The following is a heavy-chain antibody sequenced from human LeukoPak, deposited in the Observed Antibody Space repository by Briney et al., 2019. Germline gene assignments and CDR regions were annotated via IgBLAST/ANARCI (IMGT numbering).Heavy chain of an antibody. CDR2: IYSGGST. CDR1: GFTVSSNY. V-gene: IGHV3-53*01. J-gene: IGHJ4*02. Sequence: GGSLRLSCAASGFTVSSNYMSWVRQAPGKGLEWVSVIYSGGSTYYADSVKGRFTISRDNSKNTLYLQMNSLRAEDTAVYYCASNRVGATFGAYDYWGQGTLVTVSS. D-gene: IGHD1-26*01. CDR3: ASNRVGATFGAYDY.